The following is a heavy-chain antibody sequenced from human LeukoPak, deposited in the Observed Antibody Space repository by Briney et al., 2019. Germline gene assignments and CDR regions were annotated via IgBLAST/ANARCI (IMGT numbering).Heavy chain of an antibody. V-gene: IGHV1-2*02. D-gene: IGHD2-2*02. CDR3: ARVVPAAISGPYYYYYYYMDV. Sequence: ASVKVSCKASGYTFTGYYMHWVRQAPGQGLEWMGWINPNSGGTNYAQKFQGRVTMTRDTSISIAYMELSRLRSDDTAVYYCARVVPAAISGPYYYYYYYMDVWGKGTTVTVSS. CDR2: INPNSGGT. J-gene: IGHJ6*03. CDR1: GYTFTGYY.